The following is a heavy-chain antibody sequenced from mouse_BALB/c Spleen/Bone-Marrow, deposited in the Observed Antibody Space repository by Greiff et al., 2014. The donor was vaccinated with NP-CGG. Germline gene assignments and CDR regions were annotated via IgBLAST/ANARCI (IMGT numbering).Heavy chain of an antibody. D-gene: IGHD2-4*01. Sequence: VQLQQSGAELVKPGASVKLSCTASGFNIKDTYMHWVKQRPEQGLEWIGRIDPANGNTKYDPKFQGKATITADTSFNTAYLQLSSLTSEDTAVYYCASLDDYIYWAQGTLVTVSA. CDR3: ASLDDYIY. CDR1: GFNIKDTY. V-gene: IGHV14-3*02. CDR2: IDPANGNT. J-gene: IGHJ3*01.